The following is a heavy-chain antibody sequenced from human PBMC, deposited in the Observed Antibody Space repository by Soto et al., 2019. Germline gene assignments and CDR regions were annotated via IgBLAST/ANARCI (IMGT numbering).Heavy chain of an antibody. D-gene: IGHD2-2*01. CDR3: AKARSSSTSSNPY. CDR2: ISGSGGST. J-gene: IGHJ4*02. Sequence: EVQLLESGGGLVQPGGSLRLSCTASGFTFSSYAMSWVRQAPGKGLEWVSAISGSGGSTYYADSVKGRFTISRDNSKNTLYLQMNSLRAEDTAVYYCAKARSSSTSSNPYWGQGTLVTVSS. V-gene: IGHV3-23*01. CDR1: GFTFSSYA.